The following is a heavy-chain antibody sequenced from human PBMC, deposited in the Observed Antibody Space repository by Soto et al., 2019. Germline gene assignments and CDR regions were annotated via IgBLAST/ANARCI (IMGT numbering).Heavy chain of an antibody. CDR2: IYWDDDK. J-gene: IGHJ4*02. CDR3: AHSLPNSGFDYFDQ. D-gene: IGHD5-12*01. Sequence: QITLKESGPTLVKPTQTLTLTCTFSGFSLSTGGVGVGWIRQPPGKALEWLTLIYWDDDKRYSPSLKSRLTITKDTSKNQVVVTMTNMDPVDTATYYCAHSLPNSGFDYFDQWGQGTLVTVSS. V-gene: IGHV2-5*02. CDR1: GFSLSTGGVG.